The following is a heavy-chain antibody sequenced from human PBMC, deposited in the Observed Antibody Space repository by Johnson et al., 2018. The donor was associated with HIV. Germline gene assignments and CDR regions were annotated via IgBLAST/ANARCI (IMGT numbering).Heavy chain of an antibody. J-gene: IGHJ3*02. CDR2: ISFDGSNK. D-gene: IGHD1-26*01. CDR3: ARDGGQLRDAFDI. CDR1: GFTFSSYA. Sequence: HVQLVESGGVVVQPGRSLRLSCAASGFTFSSYAMHWVRQAPGKGLEWVAVISFDGSNKYYADSVKGRFTISRNNSKIKLYLQMNSLRAEDTAVYYCARDGGQLRDAFDICGQGTMVTVSS. V-gene: IGHV3-30-3*01.